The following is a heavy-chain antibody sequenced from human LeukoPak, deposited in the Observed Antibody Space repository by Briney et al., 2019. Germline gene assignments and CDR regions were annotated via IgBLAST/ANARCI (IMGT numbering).Heavy chain of an antibody. V-gene: IGHV4-34*01. CDR3: ATTVTTGVDY. CDR2: INHSGST. J-gene: IGHJ4*02. CDR1: GGSFSGYY. D-gene: IGHD4-17*01. Sequence: SETLSLTCAVYGGSFSGYYWSWIRQPPGKGLEWIGEINHSGSTNYNPSLKSRVTISVDTSKNQFSLKLSSVTAADMAVYYCATTVTTGVDYWGQGTLVTVSS.